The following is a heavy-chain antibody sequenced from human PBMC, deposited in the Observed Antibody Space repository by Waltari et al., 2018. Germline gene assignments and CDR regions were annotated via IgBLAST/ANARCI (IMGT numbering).Heavy chain of an antibody. D-gene: IGHD3-22*01. J-gene: IGHJ3*02. V-gene: IGHV4-59*01. CDR2: IYYRGST. CDR3: ARDRRRRTYYYDSSGYPPFGDAFDI. Sequence: QVQLQESGPGLVKPSETLSLTCTVSGGSISSYYWSWIRQPPGKGLEWIGYIYYRGSTNSNPSLKSRVTISVDTSKNQFSLKLSSVTAADTAVYYCARDRRRRTYYYDSSGYPPFGDAFDIWGQGTMVTVSS. CDR1: GGSISSYY.